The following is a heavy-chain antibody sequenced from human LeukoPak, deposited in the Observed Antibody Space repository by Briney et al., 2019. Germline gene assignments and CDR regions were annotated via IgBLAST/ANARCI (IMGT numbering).Heavy chain of an antibody. V-gene: IGHV1-69*13. CDR3: ATGRNTVTKAIEY. CDR2: LIPIFDTP. J-gene: IGHJ4*02. Sequence: ASVKVSCKASGGAFNSYATNWVRQAPGQGLEWMGGLIPIFDTPNYAQNFQGRVTITADESTSTAYMELSSLRSEDTAVYYCATGRNTVTKAIEYWGQGTLVTVSS. CDR1: GGAFNSYA. D-gene: IGHD4-17*01.